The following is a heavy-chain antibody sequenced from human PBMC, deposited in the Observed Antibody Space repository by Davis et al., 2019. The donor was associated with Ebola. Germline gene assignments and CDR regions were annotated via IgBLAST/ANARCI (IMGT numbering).Heavy chain of an antibody. J-gene: IGHJ5*02. CDR1: GGSISSSSYY. V-gene: IGHV4-39*07. D-gene: IGHD3-3*01. CDR2: INHSGST. Sequence: PSETLSLTCTVSGGSISSSSYYWGWIRQPPGKGLEWIGEINHSGSTNYNPSLKSRVTISVDTSKNQFSLKLSSVTAADTAVYYCARGRTYYDFWSGYYTGMTLNWFDPWGQGTLVTVSS. CDR3: ARGRTYYDFWSGYYTGMTLNWFDP.